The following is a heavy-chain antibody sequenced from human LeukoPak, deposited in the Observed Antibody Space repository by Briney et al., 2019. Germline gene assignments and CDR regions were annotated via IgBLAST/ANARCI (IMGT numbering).Heavy chain of an antibody. CDR2: INSEGSTI. Sequence: GGSLRLSCAGSGITFSTYWMHWVRQAPGKGLVWVSRINSEGSTISYADSVKGRFTISRDNAKNTLFLQMNSLRAEDTAVYYCARISSDSISYYDHWGQGTLVTVSS. J-gene: IGHJ4*02. CDR1: GITFSTYW. V-gene: IGHV3-74*01. D-gene: IGHD3-22*01. CDR3: ARISSDSISYYDH.